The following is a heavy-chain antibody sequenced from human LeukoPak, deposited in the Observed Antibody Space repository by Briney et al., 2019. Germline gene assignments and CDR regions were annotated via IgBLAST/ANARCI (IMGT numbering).Heavy chain of an antibody. V-gene: IGHV1-24*01. J-gene: IGHJ4*02. D-gene: IGHD1-26*01. Sequence: ASVKVSCKVSGYTLTELSMHWVRQAPGKGLEWMGGFDPEDGETIYAQKFQGRVTMTEDTPTDTAYMELSSLRSEDTAVYYCATDASYSGSYLDYWGQGTLVTVSS. CDR2: FDPEDGET. CDR1: GYTLTELS. CDR3: ATDASYSGSYLDY.